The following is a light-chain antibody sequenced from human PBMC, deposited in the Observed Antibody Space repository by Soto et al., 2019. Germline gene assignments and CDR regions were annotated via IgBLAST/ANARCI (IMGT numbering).Light chain of an antibody. V-gene: IGLV7-46*01. J-gene: IGLJ3*02. CDR1: TGAVTSGHY. CDR2: DTS. Sequence: QAVVTQEPSLTVSPGGTVTLTCGSSTGAVTSGHYSYWFQQKPGQTPRTLLFDTSDKHSWTPARFSGSLLGGKSALTLSGAQPEDEAEYYCLLSYSGARVFGGGTKLTVL. CDR3: LLSYSGARV.